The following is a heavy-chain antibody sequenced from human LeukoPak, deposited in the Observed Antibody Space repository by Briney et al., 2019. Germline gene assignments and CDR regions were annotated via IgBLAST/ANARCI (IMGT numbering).Heavy chain of an antibody. CDR3: ARDGRYCSSTSCYFDY. D-gene: IGHD2-2*01. CDR2: ISSSSSTI. V-gene: IGHV3-48*01. CDR1: GFTFSSYS. Sequence: PGGSLRLSCAASGFTFSSYSMNWVRQAPGKGLEWVSHISSSSSTIYYADSVKGRFTISRDNAKNSLYLQMNSLRAVDTAVYYCARDGRYCSSTSCYFDYWGQGTLVTVSS. J-gene: IGHJ4*02.